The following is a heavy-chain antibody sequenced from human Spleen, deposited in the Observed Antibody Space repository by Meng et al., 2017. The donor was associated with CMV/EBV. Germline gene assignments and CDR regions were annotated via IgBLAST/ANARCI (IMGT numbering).Heavy chain of an antibody. CDR1: GFTFSSYS. CDR3: ARDSTVTIFDP. J-gene: IGHJ5*02. V-gene: IGHV3-21*01. CDR2: ISSSSSYI. D-gene: IGHD4-11*01. Sequence: GESLKISFAASGFTFSSYSMNWVRQAPGKGLEWVSSISSSSSYIYYADSVKGRFTISRDNAKNSLYLQMNSLRAEDTAVYYCARDSTVTIFDPWGQGTLVTVSS.